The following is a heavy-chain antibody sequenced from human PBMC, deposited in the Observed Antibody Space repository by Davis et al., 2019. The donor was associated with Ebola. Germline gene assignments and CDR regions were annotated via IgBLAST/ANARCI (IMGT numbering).Heavy chain of an antibody. D-gene: IGHD3-3*01. V-gene: IGHV1-18*01. Sequence: ASVKVSCKASGYTFTSYGISWVRQAPGQGLEWMGWISAYNGNTNYAQKLQGRVTMTTDTSTSTAYMELRSLRSDDTAVYYCARDLAAQARWSGYSRPGGMDVWGQGTTVTVSS. J-gene: IGHJ6*02. CDR2: ISAYNGNT. CDR3: ARDLAAQARWSGYSRPGGMDV. CDR1: GYTFTSYG.